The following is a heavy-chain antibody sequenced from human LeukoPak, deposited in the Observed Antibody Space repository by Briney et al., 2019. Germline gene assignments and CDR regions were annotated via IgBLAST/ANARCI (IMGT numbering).Heavy chain of an antibody. V-gene: IGHV1-69*13. CDR3: ARGPVAMVRGVHYLDY. CDR1: GGTFSSYA. J-gene: IGHJ4*02. CDR2: ITPIFGTA. Sequence: SVKVSCKASGGTFSSYAISWVRQAPGQGLEWMGGITPIFGTANYAQKFQGRVTITADESTSTAYMELSSLRSEDTAVYYCARGPVAMVRGVHYLDYWGQGTLVTVST. D-gene: IGHD3-10*01.